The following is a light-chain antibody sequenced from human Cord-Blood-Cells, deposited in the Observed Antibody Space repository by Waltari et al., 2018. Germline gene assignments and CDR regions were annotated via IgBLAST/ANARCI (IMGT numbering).Light chain of an antibody. V-gene: IGLV2-14*03. CDR2: DVS. CDR1: SSDVGGYNY. J-gene: IGLJ3*02. Sequence: QSALTQPASVSGSPGQSITISCTGTSSDVGGYNYVSWYQQPPGKAPKLMIYDVSNRPSGVSNRFSGSKSGNTASLTVSGLQAEDEADYYCSSYAGSNNWVFGGGTKLTVL. CDR3: SSYAGSNNWV.